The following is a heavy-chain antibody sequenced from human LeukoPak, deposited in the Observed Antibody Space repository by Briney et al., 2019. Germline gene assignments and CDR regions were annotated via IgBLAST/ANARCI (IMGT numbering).Heavy chain of an antibody. Sequence: PSETLSLTCTVSGGSISSHYWSWIRQPPGKGLEWIGNIHYTGSTNYNPSLKSRVTMSVDTSKNHFSLKLTSVTAADTAVYYCAISAGDWFDPWGQGTLVTVSS. CDR1: GGSISSHY. J-gene: IGHJ5*02. V-gene: IGHV4-59*11. CDR3: AISAGDWFDP. D-gene: IGHD1-26*01. CDR2: IHYTGST.